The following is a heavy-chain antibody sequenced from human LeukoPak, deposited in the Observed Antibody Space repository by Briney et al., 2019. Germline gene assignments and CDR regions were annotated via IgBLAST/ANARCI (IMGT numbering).Heavy chain of an antibody. Sequence: GGSLRLSCAASGFTFSSYAMSWVRQAPGKGLEWVSAINASGGSTYSADSVKGRFTISRDNSKNTLYLQMNSLRAEDTAVYYCAKVGTEVKSGYSYGSPDDYWGQGTLVTVSS. CDR2: INASGGST. J-gene: IGHJ4*02. CDR3: AKVGTEVKSGYSYGSPDDY. V-gene: IGHV3-23*01. CDR1: GFTFSSYA. D-gene: IGHD5-18*01.